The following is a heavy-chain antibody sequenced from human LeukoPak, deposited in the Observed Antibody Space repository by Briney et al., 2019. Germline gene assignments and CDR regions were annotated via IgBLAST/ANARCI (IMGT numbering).Heavy chain of an antibody. CDR2: ISAYNGDT. CDR3: ARLTYDTSVYYYYYFYMDV. CDR1: GYTFTNYG. V-gene: IGHV1-18*01. J-gene: IGHJ6*03. Sequence: ASVKVSYKASGYTFTNYGISWVRQAPGQGLEWMGWISAYNGDTNYAQKLQGRVTMTTDTSTSTAYMELRSLRSDDTAVYYCARLTYDTSVYYYYYFYMDVWGKGTTVTISS. D-gene: IGHD3-22*01.